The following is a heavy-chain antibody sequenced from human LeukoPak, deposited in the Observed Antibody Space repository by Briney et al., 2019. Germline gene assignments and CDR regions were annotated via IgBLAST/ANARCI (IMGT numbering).Heavy chain of an antibody. CDR1: GYSFLNYG. CDR2: IIPILGIA. Sequence: ASVKVSCKASGYSFLNYGISWVRQAPGQGLEWMGRIIPILGIANYAQKFQGRVTITADKSTSTAYMELSSLRSEDTAVYYCASPHYYDSSRMRDYWGQGTLVTVSS. CDR3: ASPHYYDSSRMRDY. D-gene: IGHD3-22*01. V-gene: IGHV1-69*04. J-gene: IGHJ4*02.